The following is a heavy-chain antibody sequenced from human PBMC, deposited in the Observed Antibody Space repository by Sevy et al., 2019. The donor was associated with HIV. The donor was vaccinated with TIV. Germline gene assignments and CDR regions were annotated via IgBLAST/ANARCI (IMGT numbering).Heavy chain of an antibody. D-gene: IGHD2-21*02. V-gene: IGHV3-30-3*01. J-gene: IGHJ3*02. CDR1: GFTFSSYA. CDR2: ISYDGSNK. CDR3: ARVVVVTDAFDI. Sequence: GGSLRLSCAASGFTFSSYAMHWVRQAPGKGLEWVAVISYDGSNKYYADSVKGRFTISRDNSKNTLYLQMNSLRAGDTAVYYCARVVVVTDAFDIWGQGTMVTVSS.